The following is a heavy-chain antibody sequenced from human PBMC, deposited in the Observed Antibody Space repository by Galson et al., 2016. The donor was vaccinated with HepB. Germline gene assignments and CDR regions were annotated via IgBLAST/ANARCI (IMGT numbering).Heavy chain of an antibody. CDR3: ARESIVVAPDTQHYGMDV. CDR1: GFTFRSFA. CDR2: ISYDGTNE. Sequence: SLRLSCAASGFTFRSFAMHWVRQAPGKGLEWVAVISYDGTNEYYVDSVRGRFTISRDNSKKTVSLQMNSLRPEDTAVYYCARESIVVAPDTQHYGMDVWGQGTTVTVSS. J-gene: IGHJ6*02. V-gene: IGHV3-30*04. D-gene: IGHD2-2*01.